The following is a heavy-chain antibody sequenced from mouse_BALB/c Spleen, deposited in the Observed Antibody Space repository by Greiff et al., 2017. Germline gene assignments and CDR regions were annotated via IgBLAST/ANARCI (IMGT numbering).Heavy chain of an antibody. CDR1: GFTFTDYY. J-gene: IGHJ3*01. Sequence: EVQLVESGGGLVQPGGSLRLSCATSGFTFTDYYMSWVRQPPGKALEWLGFIRNKANGYTTEYSASVKGRFTISRDNSQSILYLQINTLRAEDSATYYCARDFYGSSYGFAYWGQGTLVTVSA. CDR2: IRNKANGYTT. V-gene: IGHV7-3*02. CDR3: ARDFYGSSYGFAY. D-gene: IGHD1-1*01.